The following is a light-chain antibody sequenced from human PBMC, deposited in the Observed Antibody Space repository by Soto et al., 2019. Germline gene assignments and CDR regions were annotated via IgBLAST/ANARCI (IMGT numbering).Light chain of an antibody. J-gene: IGLJ1*01. V-gene: IGLV2-23*01. CDR2: EGS. Sequence: QSVLTQPASVSGSPGQSITVSCTGTCSHVGSYNLVSWYQQHPGKAPKLMIYEGSKRPSGVSNRFSGSKSGNTASLTISGLQAEDEADYYCCSHAGSSTYVFGTGTKVTVL. CDR3: CSHAGSSTYV. CDR1: CSHVGSYNL.